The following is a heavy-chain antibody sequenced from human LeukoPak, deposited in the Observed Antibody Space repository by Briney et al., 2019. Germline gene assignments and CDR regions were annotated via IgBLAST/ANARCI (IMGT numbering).Heavy chain of an antibody. CDR2: IYYSGST. D-gene: IGHD2-15*01. CDR1: GGSISSYY. V-gene: IGHV4-59*01. CDR3: ARVGRRPPPPILDY. J-gene: IGHJ4*02. Sequence: SETLSLTCTVSGGSISSYYWSWIRQPPGKGLEWIGYIYYSGSTNYNPSLKSRVTISVDTSKNQFSLKLSSVTAADTAVYYCARVGRRPPPPILDYWGQGTLVTVSS.